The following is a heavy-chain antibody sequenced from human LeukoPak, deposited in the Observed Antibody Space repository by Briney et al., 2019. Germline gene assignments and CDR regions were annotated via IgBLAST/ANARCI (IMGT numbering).Heavy chain of an antibody. D-gene: IGHD3-10*01. CDR2: ISYDGSNK. CDR1: GFTFSSYG. CDR3: ARDGGRSFLSLDYYYMDV. V-gene: IGHV3-30*03. J-gene: IGHJ6*03. Sequence: GGSLRLSCAASGFTFSSYGMHWVRQAPRQGLEWVAVISYDGSNKYYADSVKSRFTISRDNSKNTLYLQMNSLRAEETAVYYCARDGGRSFLSLDYYYMDVWGKGTTVTVSS.